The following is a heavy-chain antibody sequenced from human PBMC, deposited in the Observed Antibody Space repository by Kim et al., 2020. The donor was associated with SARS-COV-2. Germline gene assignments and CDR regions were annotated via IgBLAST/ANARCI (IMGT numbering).Heavy chain of an antibody. CDR1: GYSFTSYW. CDR2: IYPGDSDT. D-gene: IGHD2-21*02. CDR3: ARLFFRSGGDSPVWY. Sequence: GESLQISCKGSGYSFTSYWIGWVRQMPGKGLEWMGIIYPGDSDTRYSPSFQGQVTISADKSISTAYLQWSSLKASDTAMYYCARLFFRSGGDSPVWYWGQGTLVTVSS. J-gene: IGHJ4*02. V-gene: IGHV5-51*01.